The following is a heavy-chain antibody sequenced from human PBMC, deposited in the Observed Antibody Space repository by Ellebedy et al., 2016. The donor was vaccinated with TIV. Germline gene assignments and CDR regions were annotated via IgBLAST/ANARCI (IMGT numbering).Heavy chain of an antibody. CDR1: NGSISFYY. J-gene: IGHJ6*02. CDR3: ARVGLTGIFDHNGMDV. CDR2: IDASGDT. D-gene: IGHD4/OR15-4a*01. V-gene: IGHV4-4*07. Sequence: SETLSLTCSVSNGSISFYYWDWIRQSATKGLEWIGRIDASGDTRYNPSLKSRVTMTTDTSTSTAYMELRSLRSDDTAVYYCARVGLTGIFDHNGMDVWGQGTTVTVSS.